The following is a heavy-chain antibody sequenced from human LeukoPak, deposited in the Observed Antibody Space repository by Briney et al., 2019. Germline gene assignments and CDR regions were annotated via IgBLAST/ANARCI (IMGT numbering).Heavy chain of an antibody. Sequence: ASVKVSCKASGYTFAGYYIHWVRRAPGQGLEWLGWINPNKGDTKSAQKFRDRVIMTTDTSLTTAYMEVINLSSDDTAVYYCTRSSWDCSSGSCHSNMNFDYWGQGTLVTVSS. D-gene: IGHD2-15*01. J-gene: IGHJ4*02. V-gene: IGHV1-2*02. CDR3: TRSSWDCSSGSCHSNMNFDY. CDR2: INPNKGDT. CDR1: GYTFAGYY.